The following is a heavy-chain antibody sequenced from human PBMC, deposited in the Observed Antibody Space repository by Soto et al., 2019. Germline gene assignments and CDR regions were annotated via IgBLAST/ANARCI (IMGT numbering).Heavy chain of an antibody. J-gene: IGHJ4*02. Sequence: ASETLSLTCAVYGGSFSGYYWSWIRQPPGKGLEWIGEINHSGSTNYNPSLKSRVTISVDTSKNQFSLKLSSVTAADTAVYYCARGRGTLRYFDWLPSPDFDYWGQGTLVTVSS. D-gene: IGHD3-9*01. CDR2: INHSGST. V-gene: IGHV4-34*01. CDR1: GGSFSGYY. CDR3: ARGRGTLRYFDWLPSPDFDY.